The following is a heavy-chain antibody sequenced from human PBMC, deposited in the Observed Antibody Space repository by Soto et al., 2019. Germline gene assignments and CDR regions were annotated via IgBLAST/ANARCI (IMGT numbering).Heavy chain of an antibody. CDR3: ARDRGVAPPVAVNTHYYYYMDV. V-gene: IGHV1-18*01. J-gene: IGHJ6*03. D-gene: IGHD6-19*01. Sequence: QDQLVQSGVEVKKPGASVKVSCKASGYSFTNYGITCVRQAPGQGFEWMGWISAYNGNTNYAQKFQGRVTMTTDASTSTASLELRSGRSDDTAVYYCARDRGVAPPVAVNTHYYYYMDVWGKGTTVTVSS. CDR1: GYSFTNYG. CDR2: ISAYNGNT.